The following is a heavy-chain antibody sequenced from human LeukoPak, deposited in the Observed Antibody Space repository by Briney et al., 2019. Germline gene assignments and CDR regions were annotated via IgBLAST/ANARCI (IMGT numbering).Heavy chain of an antibody. D-gene: IGHD3-10*01. J-gene: IGHJ4*02. CDR1: GGSISSGSYY. V-gene: IGHV4-61*02. CDR3: ARAHYGSGSYYDY. Sequence: PSETLSLTCTVSGGSISSGSYYWSWIRQPAGKGLEWIGRIYTSGSTNYNPSLKSRVTMSVDTSKNQFSLKLSSVTAADTAVYYCARAHYGSGSYYDYWGQGTLVTVSS. CDR2: IYTSGST.